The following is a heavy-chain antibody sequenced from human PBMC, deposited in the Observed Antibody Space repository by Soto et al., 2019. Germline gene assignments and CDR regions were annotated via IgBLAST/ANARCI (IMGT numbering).Heavy chain of an antibody. CDR3: ARVSGWYFVRPEGYYYYGMDV. D-gene: IGHD6-19*01. Sequence: GESLKISCKGFGYNFKTYWIAWVRQMPGQGLEWMGIIYPGDSDTTYSPSFQGQVTISVDKTISTAYLQWSSLKASDTAMYYCARVSGWYFVRPEGYYYYGMDVWGQGTTVTVSS. CDR2: IYPGDSDT. V-gene: IGHV5-51*01. J-gene: IGHJ6*02. CDR1: GYNFKTYW.